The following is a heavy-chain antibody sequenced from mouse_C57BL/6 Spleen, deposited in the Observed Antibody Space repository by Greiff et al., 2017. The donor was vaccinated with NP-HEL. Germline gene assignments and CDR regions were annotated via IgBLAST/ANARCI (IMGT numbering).Heavy chain of an antibody. CDR1: GFTFSSYA. CDR3: ARDADGSYGYFDY. Sequence: EVKLMESGGGLVKSGGSLKLSCAASGFTFSSYAMSWVRQTPEKRLEWVATISDGGSYTYYPDNVKGRFTISRDNAKNNLYLQMSHLKSEDTGMYYGARDADGSYGYFDYWGQGTALTVSS. J-gene: IGHJ2*01. V-gene: IGHV5-4*01. CDR2: ISDGGSYT. D-gene: IGHD1-1*02.